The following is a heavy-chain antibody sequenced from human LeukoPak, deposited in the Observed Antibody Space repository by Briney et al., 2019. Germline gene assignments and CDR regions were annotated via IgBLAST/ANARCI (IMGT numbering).Heavy chain of an antibody. CDR2: IIPIFGTA. CDR1: GGSFSSYA. Sequence: SVKVSCKASGGSFSSYAISWVRQAPGQGLEWMGGIIPIFGTANYAQKFQGRVTITTDESTSTAYMELSSLRSEDTAVYYCAGNVGLSDKYFQHWGQGTLVTVSS. J-gene: IGHJ1*01. CDR3: AGNVGLSDKYFQH. D-gene: IGHD3-16*02. V-gene: IGHV1-69*05.